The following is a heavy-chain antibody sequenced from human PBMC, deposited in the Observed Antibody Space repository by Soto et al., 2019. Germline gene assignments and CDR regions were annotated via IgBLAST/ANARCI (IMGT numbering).Heavy chain of an antibody. CDR3: ARDKSSGSPGAFDY. Sequence: ASVKVSCKASGYTFTGYYMHWVRQAPGQGLEWMGWINPNSGGTNYAQKFQGRVTMTTDTSMSTAYMELRSLRSDDTAVYYCARDKSSGSPGAFDYWGQGTLVTVSS. D-gene: IGHD3-22*01. CDR1: GYTFTGYY. CDR2: INPNSGGT. V-gene: IGHV1-2*02. J-gene: IGHJ4*02.